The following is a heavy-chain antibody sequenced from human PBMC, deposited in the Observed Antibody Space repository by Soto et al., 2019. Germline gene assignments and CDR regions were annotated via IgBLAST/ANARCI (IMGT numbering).Heavy chain of an antibody. CDR3: ARDSDRSGYDSVYYYYMDV. Sequence: EVQLVESGGGLVQPGGSLRLSCAASGFTVSSNYMSWVRQAPGKGLEWVSVIYSGGSTYYADSVKGRFTISRDNSKNTLYLQMNSLRAEDTAVYYCARDSDRSGYDSVYYYYMDVWGKGTTVTVSS. CDR1: GFTVSSNY. D-gene: IGHD5-12*01. J-gene: IGHJ6*03. V-gene: IGHV3-66*01. CDR2: IYSGGST.